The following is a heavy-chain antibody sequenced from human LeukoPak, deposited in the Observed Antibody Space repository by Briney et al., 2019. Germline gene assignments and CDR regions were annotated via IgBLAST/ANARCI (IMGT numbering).Heavy chain of an antibody. Sequence: RGSLRLSCAASGFTFSTYVMNWVRQAPGKGLEWVSSISSSSSYIYYADSVKGRFTISRDNAKNSLYLQMNSLRAEDTAVYYCARGYCSGGSCYLGAFDIWGQGTMVTVSS. CDR2: ISSSSSYI. V-gene: IGHV3-21*01. D-gene: IGHD2-15*01. CDR1: GFTFSTYV. J-gene: IGHJ3*02. CDR3: ARGYCSGGSCYLGAFDI.